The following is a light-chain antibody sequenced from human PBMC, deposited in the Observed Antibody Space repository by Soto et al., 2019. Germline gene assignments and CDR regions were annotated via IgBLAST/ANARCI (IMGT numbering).Light chain of an antibody. V-gene: IGKV1-39*01. J-gene: IGKJ1*01. CDR1: QSISNS. Sequence: DLQLTQSPSSLSASVGDRVTITCRASQSISNSLNWYQQKPGKAPKLLIYTASTLQSGVPSRFSGSGSGTDFTLTISSLQPEDFATYYCQQSYSTWTFGQGTKVEIK. CDR3: QQSYSTWT. CDR2: TAS.